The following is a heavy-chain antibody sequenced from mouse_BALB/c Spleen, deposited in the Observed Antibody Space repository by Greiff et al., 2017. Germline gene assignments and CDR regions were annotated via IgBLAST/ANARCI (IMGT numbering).Heavy chain of an antibody. J-gene: IGHJ2*01. V-gene: IGHV5-17*02. CDR3: ARSVPWRYFDY. CDR2: ISSGSSTI. Sequence: EVKLVESGGGLVKPGGSLKLSCAASGFTFSSFGMHWVRQAPEKGLEWVAYISSGSSTIYYADTVKGRFTISRDNPKNTLFLQMTSLRSEDTAMYYCARSVPWRYFDYWGQGTTLTVPS. CDR1: GFTFSSFG.